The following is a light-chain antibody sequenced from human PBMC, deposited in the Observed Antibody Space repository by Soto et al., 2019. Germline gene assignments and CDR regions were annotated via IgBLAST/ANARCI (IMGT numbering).Light chain of an antibody. V-gene: IGKV1-27*01. CDR2: AAS. CDR1: QDISNY. Sequence: DIQMTQSPSSLSASVGDRVTITCRASQDISNYLAWYQQKPGKGPKLLIYAASTLQSGVPPRFSGSGYETDFTLTISSLQPEDVATHYCQKYHNAPPWTFGQGTRVEIK. J-gene: IGKJ1*01. CDR3: QKYHNAPPWT.